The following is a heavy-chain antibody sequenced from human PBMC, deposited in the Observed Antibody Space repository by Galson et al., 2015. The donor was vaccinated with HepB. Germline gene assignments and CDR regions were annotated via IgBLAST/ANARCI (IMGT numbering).Heavy chain of an antibody. Sequence: SLRLSCAASGFTFSSYSMNWVRQAPGKWLEWVSYISSSSSTIYYADSVKGRFTISRDNAKNSLYLQMNSLRAEDTAVYYCAREWEIAAAGTCDYWGQGTLVTVSS. CDR2: ISSSSSTI. CDR1: GFTFSSYS. V-gene: IGHV3-48*01. J-gene: IGHJ4*02. D-gene: IGHD6-13*01. CDR3: AREWEIAAAGTCDY.